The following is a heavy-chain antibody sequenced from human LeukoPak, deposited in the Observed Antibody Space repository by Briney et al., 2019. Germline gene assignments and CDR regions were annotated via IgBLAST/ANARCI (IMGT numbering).Heavy chain of an antibody. CDR1: GCTFTSYG. V-gene: IGHV1-18*01. D-gene: IGHD3-22*01. Sequence: ASVKVSCKASGCTFTSYGISWVRQAPGQGLEWMGWISAYNGNTNYAQKLQGRVTMTTDTSTSTAYMELRSLRSDDTAVYYCARDPYYYDSSGYYWFDPWGQGTLVTVSS. CDR2: ISAYNGNT. J-gene: IGHJ5*02. CDR3: ARDPYYYDSSGYYWFDP.